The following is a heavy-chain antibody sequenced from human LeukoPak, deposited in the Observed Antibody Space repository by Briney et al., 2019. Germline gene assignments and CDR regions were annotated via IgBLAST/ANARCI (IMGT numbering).Heavy chain of an antibody. CDR3: ARGVHYDFWGGYSYYFDS. Sequence: GGSLRLSCAASGFTFSSYSMNWVRQAPGKGLEWVSSISSISSYIYYADSVKGRFTISRDNAKNSLYLQMNSLRAEDTAVYYCARGVHYDFWGGYSYYFDSWGQGTLVTVSS. V-gene: IGHV3-21*01. CDR1: GFTFSSYS. CDR2: ISSISSYI. J-gene: IGHJ4*02. D-gene: IGHD3-3*01.